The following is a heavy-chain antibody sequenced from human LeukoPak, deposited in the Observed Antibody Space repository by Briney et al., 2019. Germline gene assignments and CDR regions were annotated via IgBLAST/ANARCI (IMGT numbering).Heavy chain of an antibody. CDR1: GGTFSSYA. V-gene: IGHV1-69*05. Sequence: ASVKVSCKASGGTFSSYAIGWVRQAPGQGLEWMGGIIPIFGTANYAQKFQGRVTITTDESTSTAYMELSSLRSEDTAVYYCAIDKVGASLADGSYFDYWGQGTLVTVSS. D-gene: IGHD1-26*01. CDR3: AIDKVGASLADGSYFDY. CDR2: IIPIFGTA. J-gene: IGHJ4*02.